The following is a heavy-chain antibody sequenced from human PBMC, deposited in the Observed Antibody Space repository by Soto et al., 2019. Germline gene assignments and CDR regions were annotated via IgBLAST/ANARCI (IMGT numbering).Heavy chain of an antibody. Sequence: GGSLRLSCAASGFTFSSYWMSWVRQAPGKGLEWVANIKQDGSEKYYVDSVKGRFTISRDNAKNSLYLQMNSLRAEDTAVYYCARDGYYDFWSGHPFDPWGQGTLVTVSS. CDR2: IKQDGSEK. CDR3: ARDGYYDFWSGHPFDP. CDR1: GFTFSSYW. D-gene: IGHD3-3*01. V-gene: IGHV3-7*03. J-gene: IGHJ5*02.